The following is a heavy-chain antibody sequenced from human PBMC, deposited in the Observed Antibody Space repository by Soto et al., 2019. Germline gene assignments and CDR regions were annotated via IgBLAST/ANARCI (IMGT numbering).Heavy chain of an antibody. CDR1: GFTFSSYE. V-gene: IGHV3-48*03. CDR2: ISSSGSTI. Sequence: GGSLRLSCAASGFTFSSYEMNWVRQAPGKGLEWVSYISSSGSTIYYADSVKGRFTISGDNAKNSLYLQMNSLRAEDTAVYYCARARRDIVVVVAASTFDYWGQGTLVTVSS. CDR3: ARARRDIVVVVAASTFDY. J-gene: IGHJ4*02. D-gene: IGHD2-15*01.